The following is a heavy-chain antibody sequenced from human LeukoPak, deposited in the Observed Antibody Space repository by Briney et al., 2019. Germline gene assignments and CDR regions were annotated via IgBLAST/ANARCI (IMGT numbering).Heavy chain of an antibody. D-gene: IGHD2-2*01. J-gene: IGHJ6*02. CDR3: AKDIRSTSSYGMDV. V-gene: IGHV3-9*01. CDR2: ISWNSGSI. CDR1: GFTFSSYA. Sequence: GGSLRLSCAASGFTFSSYAMSWVRQAPGKGLEWVSGISWNSGSIGYADSVKGRFTISRDNAKNSLYLQMNSLRAEDTALYYCAKDIRSTSSYGMDVWGQGTTVTVSS.